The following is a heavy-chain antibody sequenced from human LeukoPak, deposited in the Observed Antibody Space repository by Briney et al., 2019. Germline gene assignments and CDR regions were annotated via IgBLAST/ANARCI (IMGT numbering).Heavy chain of an antibody. J-gene: IGHJ4*02. D-gene: IGHD3-22*01. V-gene: IGHV3-23*01. CDR2: ISGSGGST. CDR3: AQGGTMIVGPFDY. Sequence: GGSLRLSCAASGFTFSSYAMSWVRQAPGKGLEWVSAISGSGGSTYYADSVKGRFTISRDNSKNTLYLQMNSLRAEDTAVYYCAQGGTMIVGPFDYWGQGTLVTVSS. CDR1: GFTFSSYA.